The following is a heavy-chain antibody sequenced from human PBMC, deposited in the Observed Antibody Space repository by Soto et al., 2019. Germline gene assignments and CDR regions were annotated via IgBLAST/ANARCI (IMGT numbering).Heavy chain of an antibody. Sequence: PGGSLRLSCAASGFTFSRYAMSWVRQAPGKGLEWVSSISTSDHTTYYADSVKGRFTISTDNSKNTLYVQINGLRVEDTAVYYCASSPTAVRGTTYYFDYWGQGALVTVS. CDR1: GFTFSRYA. V-gene: IGHV3-23*01. CDR2: ISTSDHTT. CDR3: ASSPTAVRGTTYYFDY. D-gene: IGHD6-19*01. J-gene: IGHJ4*02.